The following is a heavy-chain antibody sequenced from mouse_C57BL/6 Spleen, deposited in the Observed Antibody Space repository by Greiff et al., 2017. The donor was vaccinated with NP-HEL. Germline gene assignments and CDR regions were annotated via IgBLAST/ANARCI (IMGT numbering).Heavy chain of an antibody. CDR2: IDPSDSET. CDR1: GYTFTSYW. J-gene: IGHJ1*03. D-gene: IGHD3-2*01. CDR3: ARRRHEYFDV. V-gene: IGHV1-52*01. Sequence: QVHVKQPGAELVRPGSSVKLSCKASGYTFTSYWMHWVKQRPIQGLEWIGNIDPSDSETHYNQKFKDKATLTVDKSSSTAYMQLSSLTSEDSAVYYCARRRHEYFDVWGTGTTVTVSS.